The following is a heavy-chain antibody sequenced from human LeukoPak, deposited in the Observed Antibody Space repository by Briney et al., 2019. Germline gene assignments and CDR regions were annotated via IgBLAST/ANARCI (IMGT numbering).Heavy chain of an antibody. CDR1: GNSISSGYY. J-gene: IGHJ3*02. Sequence: SETLSLTRTVSGNSISSGYYWGWIRQPPGKRREWIGSTYHSVSTYYNPSLKSRVTISVDTSKNEVSLKLTSVTAADTAVYFCATLAEQVHRGAFDIWGQGTGVTVSS. CDR3: ATLAEQVHRGAFDI. V-gene: IGHV4-38-2*02. D-gene: IGHD3-10*01. CDR2: TYHSVST.